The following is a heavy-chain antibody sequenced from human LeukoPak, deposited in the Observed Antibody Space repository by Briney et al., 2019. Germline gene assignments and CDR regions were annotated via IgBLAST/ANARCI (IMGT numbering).Heavy chain of an antibody. V-gene: IGHV4-59*01. CDR3: ARDGVRAAAGGAYNQVHSTLYYYYSMDV. CDR2: IYYSGST. D-gene: IGHD6-13*01. Sequence: SETLSLTCTVSGGSISSYYWSWIRQPPGKGLEWIGYIYYSGSTNYNPSLKSRVTISVDTSKNQFSLKLSSVTAADTAVYYCARDGVRAAAGGAYNQVHSTLYYYYSMDVWGQGTTVTVSS. J-gene: IGHJ6*02. CDR1: GGSISSYY.